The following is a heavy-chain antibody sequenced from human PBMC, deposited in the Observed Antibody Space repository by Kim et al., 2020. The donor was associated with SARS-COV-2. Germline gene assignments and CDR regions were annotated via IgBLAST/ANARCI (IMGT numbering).Heavy chain of an antibody. J-gene: IGHJ4*02. CDR3: ARARLFDDYNGPYFDY. V-gene: IGHV1-3*04. CDR2: INTGNGYT. Sequence: ASVKVSCKASGYTFTSYAIHWVHQAPGQRLEWMGWINTGNGYTKHSQKFQGRVTITRDTSASTAYMELSSLRSEDAAVYYCARARLFDDYNGPYFDYWGQGTLVTVSS. D-gene: IGHD3-9*01. CDR1: GYTFTSYA.